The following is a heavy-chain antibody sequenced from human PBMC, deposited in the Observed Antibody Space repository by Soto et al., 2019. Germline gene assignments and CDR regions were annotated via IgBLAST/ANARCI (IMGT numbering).Heavy chain of an antibody. CDR1: GGSISSGGYS. J-gene: IGHJ4*02. D-gene: IGHD4-17*01. V-gene: IGHV4-30-2*01. CDR3: ARPQTTVTSYDY. CDR2: IYHSGST. Sequence: QLQLQESGSGLVKPSQTLSLTCAVSGGSISSGGYSWSWIRQPPGKGLEWIGYIYHSGSTYHNPSLKSRVTISVDRSNNHVSLKLSSETAADTAMYYCARPQTTVTSYDYRGQGTLVPGSS.